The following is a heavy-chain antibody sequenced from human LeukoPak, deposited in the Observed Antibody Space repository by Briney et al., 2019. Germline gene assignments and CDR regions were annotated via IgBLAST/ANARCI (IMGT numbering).Heavy chain of an antibody. V-gene: IGHV1-46*01. CDR2: INPSGGST. CDR1: GYTFTTYY. Sequence: ASVKVSCKASGYTFTTYYVHWVRQAPGQGLEWMGIINPSGGSTSYAQKFQGRVTMTRDTSTSTVYMELSSLRSEDTAVYYCARVERSYGMDVWGQGTTVTVSS. CDR3: ARVERSYGMDV. D-gene: IGHD1-26*01. J-gene: IGHJ6*02.